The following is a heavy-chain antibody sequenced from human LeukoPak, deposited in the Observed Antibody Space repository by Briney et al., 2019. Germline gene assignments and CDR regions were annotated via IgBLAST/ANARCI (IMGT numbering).Heavy chain of an antibody. V-gene: IGHV4-59*01. CDR2: IYSSGKT. D-gene: IGHD6-19*01. Sequence: SETLSLTCTVSSGSISDDYWHWLRQPPGKELEWIGNIYSSGKTSFNPSLKSRLTMSIDTAKNQFSLNLSSLTAADTAVYYCARGTNTGWRLFDSWXXXXLVTXSS. J-gene: IGHJ4*01. CDR3: ARGTNTGWRLFDS. CDR1: SGSISDDY.